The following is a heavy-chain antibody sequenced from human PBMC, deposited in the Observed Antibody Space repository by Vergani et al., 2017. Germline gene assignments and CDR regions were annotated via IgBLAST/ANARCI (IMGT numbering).Heavy chain of an antibody. CDR1: GFTFSSYG. D-gene: IGHD1-26*01. CDR2: IRCDGSNK. Sequence: QVQLVESGGGVVQPGGSLRLSCAASGFTFSSYGMHWVRQAPGKGLEWVAFIRCDGSNKYYADSVKGRFTISRDNSKNTLYLQMNSLRAEDTAVYYCAKDRGRRSIVGATTYYYWGQGTLVAVSS. CDR3: AKDRGRRSIVGATTYYY. J-gene: IGHJ4*02. V-gene: IGHV3-30*02.